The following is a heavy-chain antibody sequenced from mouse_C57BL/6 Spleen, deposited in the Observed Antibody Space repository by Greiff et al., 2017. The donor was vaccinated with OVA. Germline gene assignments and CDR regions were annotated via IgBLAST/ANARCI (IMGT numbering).Heavy chain of an antibody. J-gene: IGHJ4*01. CDR2: IDPNSGST. D-gene: IGHD2-3*01. CDR1: GYTFTSYW. Sequence: QVQLKQPGAELVKPGASVKLSCKASGYTFTSYWMHWVKQRPGRGLEWIGRIDPNSGSTKYNEKFKGKATLTVDKPSSPAYMQLSSLPSKNSAFYYGARTYGYYEAMDYWGQGTSVTASS. CDR3: ARTYGYYEAMDY. V-gene: IGHV1-72*01.